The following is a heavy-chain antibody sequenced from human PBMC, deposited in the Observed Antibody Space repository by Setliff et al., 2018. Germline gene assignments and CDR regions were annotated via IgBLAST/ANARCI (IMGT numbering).Heavy chain of an antibody. J-gene: IGHJ3*02. Sequence: GESLKISCKGSGYSFTDYWIGWVRQMPGEGLEWMGIIHPSNSDTVYSPSFQGQVTISADRSITTAYLQWSSLKASDTAVYYCARNRVALYDAFDIWGQGTMVTVSS. CDR3: ARNRVALYDAFDI. CDR2: IHPSNSDT. CDR1: GYSFTDYW. D-gene: IGHD5-12*01. V-gene: IGHV5-51*01.